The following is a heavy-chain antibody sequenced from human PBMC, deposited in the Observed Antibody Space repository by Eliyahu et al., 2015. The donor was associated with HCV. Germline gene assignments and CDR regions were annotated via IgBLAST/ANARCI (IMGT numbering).Heavy chain of an antibody. CDR3: AKAGVLGIGVRGYNWFDP. V-gene: IGHV3-30*18. J-gene: IGHJ5*02. D-gene: IGHD1-14*01. CDR1: GFTFSSYG. CDR2: ISNDGSDK. Sequence: QVQLVESGGGVVQPGRSLRLFCAASGFTFSSYGMHWVRQAPGKGLEWVTVISNDGSDKYYADSVKGRFTISRDNSKNTLYLQMNSLRAEDTAVYYCAKAGVLGIGVRGYNWFDPWGQGTLVTVSS.